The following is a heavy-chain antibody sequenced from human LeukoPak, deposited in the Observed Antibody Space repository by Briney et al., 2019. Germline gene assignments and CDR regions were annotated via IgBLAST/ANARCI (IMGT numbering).Heavy chain of an antibody. J-gene: IGHJ4*02. CDR1: GGSFSGYY. D-gene: IGHD3-22*01. CDR3: ARGLVVVFDY. CDR2: INHSGST. V-gene: IGHV4-34*01. Sequence: PSETLSLTCAVYGGSFSGYYWSWIRQPPGKGLEWIGEINHSGSTNYNPSLKSRVTISVGTSKNQFSLKLSSVTAADTAVYYCARGLVVVFDYWGQGTLVTVSS.